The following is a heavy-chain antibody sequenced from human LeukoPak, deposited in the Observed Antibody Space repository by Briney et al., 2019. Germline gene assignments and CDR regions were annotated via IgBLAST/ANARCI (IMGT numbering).Heavy chain of an antibody. V-gene: IGHV4-34*01. CDR2: INHSGST. Sequence: SETLSLTCAVYGGSFSGYYWSWIRQPPGKGLEWIGEINHSGSTNYNPSLKSRVTISVDTSKNQFSLKLSSVTAADTAVYYCATSPRIAAPNWGQGTLVTVSS. CDR1: GGSFSGYY. D-gene: IGHD6-13*01. CDR3: ATSPRIAAPN. J-gene: IGHJ4*02.